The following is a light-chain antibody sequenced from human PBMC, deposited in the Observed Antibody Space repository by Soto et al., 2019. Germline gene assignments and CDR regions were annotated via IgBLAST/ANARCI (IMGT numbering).Light chain of an antibody. CDR1: QGISSF. CDR3: QKYNSGPLT. CDR2: SAS. Sequence: DVQMTQSPSSLSASVGDRVTITCRASQGISSFLAWYQQIPGKVPKLLIYSASTLQSGVPSRFSGSGSRTDFTLTISSLQPEDVAIYYCQKYNSGPLTFGGGTKVDIK. J-gene: IGKJ4*01. V-gene: IGKV1-27*01.